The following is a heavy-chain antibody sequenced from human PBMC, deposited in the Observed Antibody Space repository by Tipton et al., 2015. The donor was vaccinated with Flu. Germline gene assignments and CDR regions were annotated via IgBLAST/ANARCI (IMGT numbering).Heavy chain of an antibody. CDR1: GFTFHQYA. V-gene: IGHV3-43D*04. Sequence: QLVQSGGVVVQRGGSLRLSCAASGFTFHQYAMHWVREAPGKGLEWVALVSWDGDRTNYADSVKGRFAISRDNAKDSLFLQMNSLTAGDTAVYYCASLMGSGTYSGYAFDFWGQGTMVTVSS. J-gene: IGHJ3*01. D-gene: IGHD1-26*01. CDR3: ASLMGSGTYSGYAFDF. CDR2: VSWDGDRT.